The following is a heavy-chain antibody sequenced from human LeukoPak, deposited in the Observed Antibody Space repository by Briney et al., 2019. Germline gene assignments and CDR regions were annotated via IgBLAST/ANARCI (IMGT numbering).Heavy chain of an antibody. J-gene: IGHJ4*02. CDR1: GFTFSSYG. Sequence: PGGSLRLSCAASGFTFSSYGMHWVRQAPGKGLEWVAVISFDASNKYYADSVKGRFTISRDNSKNTLYLQMNSLRAEDAAMYYCATEGSFDYWGQGTLVTVSS. CDR3: ATEGSFDY. CDR2: ISFDASNK. V-gene: IGHV3-30*03.